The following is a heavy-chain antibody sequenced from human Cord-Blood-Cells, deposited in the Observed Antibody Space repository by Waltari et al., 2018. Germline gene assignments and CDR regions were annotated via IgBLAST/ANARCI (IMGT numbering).Heavy chain of an antibody. Sequence: QVQLQPWGAGLLKPSETLSLTSAVYGGSFSGYYWSWIRQPPGKGLEWIREINHSGSTNDTPALRGRGSRAGDASKNQFSLKRRSVTAAETAVYYCARGQWLRWQYYVDYWGQGTLVTVSS. CDR3: ARGQWLRWQYYVDY. D-gene: IGHD6-19*01. V-gene: IGHV4-34*01. J-gene: IGHJ4*02. CDR1: GGSFSGYY. CDR2: INHSGST.